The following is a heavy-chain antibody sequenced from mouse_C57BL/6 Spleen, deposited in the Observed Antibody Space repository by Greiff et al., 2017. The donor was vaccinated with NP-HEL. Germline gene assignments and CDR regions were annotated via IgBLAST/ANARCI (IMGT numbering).Heavy chain of an antibody. Sequence: EVKLVESGPGLVKPSQSLSLTCSVTGYSITSGYYWNWIRQFPGNKLEWMGYISYDGSNNYNPSLKNRISITRDTSKNQFFLKLNSVTTEDTATYYCARRGNYGNYFAYWGQGTLVTVSA. V-gene: IGHV3-6*01. CDR3: ARRGNYGNYFAY. CDR1: GYSITSGYY. CDR2: ISYDGSN. D-gene: IGHD2-1*01. J-gene: IGHJ3*01.